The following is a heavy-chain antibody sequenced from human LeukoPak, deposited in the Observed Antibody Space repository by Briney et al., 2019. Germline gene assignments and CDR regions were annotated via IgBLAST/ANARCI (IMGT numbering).Heavy chain of an antibody. Sequence: SETLSLTCAVSGGTFSGYYWSWIRQSPAKGLEWIGQIYHTGSTNYNPSLESGVTISLDTPNNQFSLKLTSVTAADTAVYYCARDDFGVALGGVWGKGTTVTVSS. D-gene: IGHD3-3*01. CDR1: GGTFSGYY. CDR3: ARDDFGVALGGV. V-gene: IGHV4-34*01. CDR2: IYHTGST. J-gene: IGHJ6*04.